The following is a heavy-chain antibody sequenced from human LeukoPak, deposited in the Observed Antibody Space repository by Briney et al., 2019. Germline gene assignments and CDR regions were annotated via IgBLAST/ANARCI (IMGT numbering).Heavy chain of an antibody. CDR1: SVSLTNYY. D-gene: IGHD6-19*01. V-gene: IGHV4-59*01. J-gene: IGHJ4*02. Sequence: PSETLSLTCTVSSVSLTNYYWSWIRQPPGRGLEWIGYIFFSGTTNYNPSLKSRVTISVDTSKNQFSLKMTSVTAADTAVYFCARVGSGGAWFDFWGQGTLVTVSS. CDR2: IFFSGTT. CDR3: ARVGSGGAWFDF.